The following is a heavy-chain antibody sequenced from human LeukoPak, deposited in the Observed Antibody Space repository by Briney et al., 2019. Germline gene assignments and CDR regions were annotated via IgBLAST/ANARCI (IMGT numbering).Heavy chain of an antibody. CDR3: ARHVYCSSTSCYLPENWFDP. D-gene: IGHD2-2*01. J-gene: IGHJ5*02. Sequence: SETLSLTCSVSGDSISYFYWSWIRQAAGKGLEWIGRISGSGSTDYNASLKSRVTMSVDTSKNQLSLKVISVTAADTAVYYCARHVYCSSTSCYLPENWFDPWGQGTLVTVSS. V-gene: IGHV4-4*07. CDR2: ISGSGST. CDR1: GDSISYFY.